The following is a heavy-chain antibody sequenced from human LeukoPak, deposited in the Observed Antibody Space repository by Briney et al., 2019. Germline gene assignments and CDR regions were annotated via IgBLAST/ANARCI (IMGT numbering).Heavy chain of an antibody. Sequence: GGSLRLSCAASGFTFSHYWMSWVRQAPGKGREWVASIKQDGSEKYYVDSVKGRFTISRDNAKNSLYLQMNSLRAEDTAVYYCARLVYYDFWSGSPPGYYYMDVWGKGTTVTVSS. CDR3: ARLVYYDFWSGSPPGYYYMDV. J-gene: IGHJ6*03. D-gene: IGHD3-3*01. V-gene: IGHV3-7*01. CDR1: GFTFSHYW. CDR2: IKQDGSEK.